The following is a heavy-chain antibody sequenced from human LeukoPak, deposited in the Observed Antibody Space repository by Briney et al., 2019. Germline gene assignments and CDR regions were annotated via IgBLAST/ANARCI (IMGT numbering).Heavy chain of an antibody. CDR2: INTNTGNP. V-gene: IGHV7-4-1*02. D-gene: IGHD6-19*01. Sequence: ASVKVSCKASGYTFTTYNMNWVRQAPGQGLEWMGWINTNTGNPTYAQGFTGRFVFSLDTSVSTAYLQINSLKAEDTAVYYCAREKYSSGWYYFDYWGQGTLVTVSS. J-gene: IGHJ4*02. CDR3: AREKYSSGWYYFDY. CDR1: GYTFTTYN.